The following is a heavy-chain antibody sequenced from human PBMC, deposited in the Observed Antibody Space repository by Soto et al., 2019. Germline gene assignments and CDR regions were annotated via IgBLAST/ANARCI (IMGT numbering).Heavy chain of an antibody. CDR2: IYYSGST. CDR3: ARHVAAAGMANRGGIDP. D-gene: IGHD6-13*01. CDR1: GGSISSSSYY. J-gene: IGHJ5*02. Sequence: QLQLQESGPGLVKPSETLSLTCTVSGGSISSSSYYWGWIRQPPGKGLEWIGSIYYSGSTYYNPSLKSRVTISVDTSQNQFSLKLSSVTAADTAVYYCARHVAAAGMANRGGIDPWGQGTLVTVSS. V-gene: IGHV4-39*01.